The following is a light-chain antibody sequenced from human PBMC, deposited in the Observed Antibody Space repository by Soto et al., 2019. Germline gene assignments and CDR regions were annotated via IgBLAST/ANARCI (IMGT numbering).Light chain of an antibody. J-gene: IGKJ4*01. CDR1: QSISTW. Sequence: DIQMTQSPSTLSGSVGDRVTLTCRASQSISTWLAWYQQKPGKAPKLLIYKASGLESGVPSRFSGSGSGTAFTLTISSLQPDDFATYYCQQYDSYSPLTFGGGTKVDIK. V-gene: IGKV1-5*03. CDR3: QQYDSYSPLT. CDR2: KAS.